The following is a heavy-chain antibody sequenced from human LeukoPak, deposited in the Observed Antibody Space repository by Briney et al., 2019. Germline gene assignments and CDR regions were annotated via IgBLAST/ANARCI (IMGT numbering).Heavy chain of an antibody. D-gene: IGHD2-15*01. CDR1: GGSISSGGYY. CDR2: IYYGGST. V-gene: IGHV4-31*03. J-gene: IGHJ4*02. Sequence: SETLSLTCTVSGGSISSGGYYWSWIRQHPGKGLEWIGYIYYGGSTYYNPSLKSRVTISVDTSKNQFSLKLSSVTAADTAVYYCAREGIGYCSGGSCYSTYDYWGQGTLVTVSS. CDR3: AREGIGYCSGGSCYSTYDY.